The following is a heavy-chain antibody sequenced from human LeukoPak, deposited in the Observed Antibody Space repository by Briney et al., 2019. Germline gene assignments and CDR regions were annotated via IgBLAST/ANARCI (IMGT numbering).Heavy chain of an antibody. V-gene: IGHV3-48*01. CDR3: ASINYYDSSGYYNSPRDY. CDR1: GFTFSSYS. D-gene: IGHD3-22*01. CDR2: ISSSSSTI. Sequence: GGSLRLSCAASGFTFSSYSMNWVRQAPGKGLEWVSYISSSSSTIYYADSVKGRFTISRDNAKNSLYLQMNSLRAEDTAVYYCASINYYDSSGYYNSPRDYRGQGTLVTVSS. J-gene: IGHJ4*02.